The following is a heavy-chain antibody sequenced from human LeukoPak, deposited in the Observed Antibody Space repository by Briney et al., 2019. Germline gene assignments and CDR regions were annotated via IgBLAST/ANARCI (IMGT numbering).Heavy chain of an antibody. D-gene: IGHD2-15*01. Sequence: GGSLRLSCAASGFTFSTYDMHWVRQPTGKGLEWVSAIHTAGDTYYPDSVKGRFTISRENAKNSLYLQMNNLRAGDTAVYYCARGRGPDGISGLDIWGQGTRVTVSS. CDR3: ARGRGPDGISGLDI. J-gene: IGHJ3*02. V-gene: IGHV3-13*01. CDR2: IHTAGDT. CDR1: GFTFSTYD.